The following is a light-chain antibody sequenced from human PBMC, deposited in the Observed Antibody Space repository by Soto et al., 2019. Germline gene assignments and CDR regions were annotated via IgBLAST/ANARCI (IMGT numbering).Light chain of an antibody. CDR1: SSDVGGYNY. J-gene: IGLJ1*01. V-gene: IGLV2-11*01. CDR2: DVS. Sequence: QSALTQPRSVSGSPGQSVTISCTGTSSDVGGYNYVSWYQQHPGKAPRLMIYDVSKRPSGVPDRFSGSKSGNTASLTISGLQAEDETDYYCCSDAGSYTFYVFGIGTKVTVL. CDR3: CSDAGSYTFYV.